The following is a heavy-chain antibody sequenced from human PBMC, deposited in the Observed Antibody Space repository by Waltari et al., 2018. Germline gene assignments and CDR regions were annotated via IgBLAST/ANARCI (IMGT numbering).Heavy chain of an antibody. D-gene: IGHD2-8*01. CDR1: GGSFSGSY. CDR3: ARNGRSGYYYYYGMDV. CDR2: INHSGST. V-gene: IGHV4-34*01. Sequence: QVQLQQWGAGLLKPSATLSLPCAVYGGSFSGSYWRWIRQPPGKGLEWIGEINHSGSTNYNPSLKSRVTISVDTSKNQFSLKLSSVTAADTAVYYCARNGRSGYYYYYGMDVWGQGTTVTVSS. J-gene: IGHJ6*02.